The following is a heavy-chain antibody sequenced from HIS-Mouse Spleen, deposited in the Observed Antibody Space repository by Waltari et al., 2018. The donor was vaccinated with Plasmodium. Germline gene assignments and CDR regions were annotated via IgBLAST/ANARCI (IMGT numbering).Heavy chain of an antibody. D-gene: IGHD1-7*01. CDR2: IYYSGST. CDR3: ARDRITGTSYFDY. CDR1: GGSISSSSYY. Sequence: PSETLSLTCTVSGGSISSSSYYWGWIRQPPGKGLEWIGSIYYSGSTYYNPSLKSRVTISVDTSKNQFSLKLSSVTAADTAVYYCARDRITGTSYFDYWGQGTLVTVSS. J-gene: IGHJ4*02. V-gene: IGHV4-39*07.